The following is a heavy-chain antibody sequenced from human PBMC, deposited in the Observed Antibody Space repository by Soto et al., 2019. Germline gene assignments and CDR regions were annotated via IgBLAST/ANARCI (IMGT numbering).Heavy chain of an antibody. D-gene: IGHD3-10*01. J-gene: IGHJ6*02. V-gene: IGHV4-4*02. CDR1: GGSISSSNW. CDR2: IYHSGST. Sequence: SETLSLTCAVSGGSISSSNWWRWVRQPPGKGLEWIGDIYHSGSTNYRPSLKNQVTISKDNSKNQISLKLSAVAAADTAVYYCARVGPPWEILFGEPEVGNYYYCMDFWGQGTTVTVSS. CDR3: ARVGPPWEILFGEPEVGNYYYCMDF.